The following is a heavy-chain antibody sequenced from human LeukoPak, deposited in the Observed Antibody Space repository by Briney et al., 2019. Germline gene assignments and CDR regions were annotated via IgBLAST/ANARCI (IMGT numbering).Heavy chain of an antibody. CDR2: ISYDGSNK. CDR3: ARENEKAAFDI. V-gene: IGHV3-30-3*01. CDR1: GFTFSSYA. J-gene: IGHJ3*02. Sequence: AGGSLRLSCAASGFTFSSYAIHWVRQAPGKGLEWVAVISYDGSNKYYADSVKGRFTISRDNSKNTLYLQMNSLRAEDTAVYYCARENEKAAFDIWGQGTMVTVSS.